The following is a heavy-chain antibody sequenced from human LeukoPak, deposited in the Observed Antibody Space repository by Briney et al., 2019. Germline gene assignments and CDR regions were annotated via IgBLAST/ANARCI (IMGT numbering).Heavy chain of an antibody. CDR2: IIPIFGTA. CDR3: ARETVDLRGYFDY. J-gene: IGHJ4*02. D-gene: IGHD5-12*01. Sequence: SSVKVSCKASGGTFSSYAISWVRQAPGRGLEWMGGIIPIFGTANYAQKFQGRVTITADESTSTAYMELSSLRSEDTAVYYCARETVDLRGYFDYWGQGTLVTASS. CDR1: GGTFSSYA. V-gene: IGHV1-69*01.